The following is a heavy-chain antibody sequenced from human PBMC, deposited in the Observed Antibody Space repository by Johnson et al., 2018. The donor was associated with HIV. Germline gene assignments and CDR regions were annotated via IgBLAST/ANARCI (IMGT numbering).Heavy chain of an antibody. D-gene: IGHD3-22*01. V-gene: IGHV3-30*04. J-gene: IGHJ3*02. CDR2: ISYDGGDK. Sequence: QVQLVESGGGVVQPGRSLRLSCAASGFTFSSYAMHWVRQAPGKGLEWVAVISYDGGDKDYADSVKGRFTISRDNSRNTVYLQMNSLRVEDTAVYYCAKGCRWLLERTYAFDIWGQGTMVTVSS. CDR1: GFTFSSYA. CDR3: AKGCRWLLERTYAFDI.